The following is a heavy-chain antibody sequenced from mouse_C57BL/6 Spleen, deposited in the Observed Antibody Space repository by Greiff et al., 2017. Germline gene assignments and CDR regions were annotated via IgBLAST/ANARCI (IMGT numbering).Heavy chain of an antibody. J-gene: IGHJ4*01. CDR3: ARYRNSLPFYAMDY. D-gene: IGHD6-2*01. CDR1: GFTFTDYY. V-gene: IGHV7-3*01. Sequence: EVNVVESGGGLVQPGGSLSLSCAASGFTFTDYYMSWVRQPPGKALEWLGFIRNKANGYTTEYSASVKGRFTISRDNSQSILYLQMNALRAEDSATYDCARYRNSLPFYAMDYWGQGTSVTVSS. CDR2: IRNKANGYTT.